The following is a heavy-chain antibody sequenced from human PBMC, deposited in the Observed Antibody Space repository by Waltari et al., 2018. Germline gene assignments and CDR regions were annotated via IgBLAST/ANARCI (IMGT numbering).Heavy chain of an antibody. J-gene: IGHJ4*02. Sequence: EVQLVQSGAEVKKPGETLRLSCKGSGYTFSIYWIAWVRQVPGKGLEWMGIIFPGDSDTRYSQSFQGQVTISAYKSISTAYLQWSSLKASDTAIYYCARGRSGSYPDWGQGTLVTVSS. V-gene: IGHV5-51*01. CDR2: IFPGDSDT. D-gene: IGHD1-26*01. CDR3: ARGRSGSYPD. CDR1: GYTFSIYW.